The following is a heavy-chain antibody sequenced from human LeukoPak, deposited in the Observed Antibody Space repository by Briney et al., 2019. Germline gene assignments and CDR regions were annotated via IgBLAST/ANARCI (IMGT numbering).Heavy chain of an antibody. Sequence: GGSLRLSCAASGFTVSSNYMSWVRQAPGKGLEWVSVIYSGGSTYYADSVKGRFTISRDNAKNSLYLQMNSLRAEDTAVCYCARGWRVEMATIGGHDYWGQGTLVTVSS. CDR3: ARGWRVEMATIGGHDY. CDR2: IYSGGST. D-gene: IGHD5-24*01. J-gene: IGHJ4*02. V-gene: IGHV3-53*01. CDR1: GFTVSSNY.